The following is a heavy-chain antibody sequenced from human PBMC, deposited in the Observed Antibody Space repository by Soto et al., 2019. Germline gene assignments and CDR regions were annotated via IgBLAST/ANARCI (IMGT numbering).Heavy chain of an antibody. Sequence: GGSLRLSCAASGFTFSSYSMNWVRQAPGKGLEWVSSISNNSSYKYYADSVKGRFTISRDNAKNSLYLQMNSLRAEDTAVYYCAKDLKQFPSFYYYGMDVWGQGTTVTVSS. CDR2: ISNNSSYK. CDR3: AKDLKQFPSFYYYGMDV. J-gene: IGHJ6*02. CDR1: GFTFSSYS. D-gene: IGHD6-19*01. V-gene: IGHV3-21*01.